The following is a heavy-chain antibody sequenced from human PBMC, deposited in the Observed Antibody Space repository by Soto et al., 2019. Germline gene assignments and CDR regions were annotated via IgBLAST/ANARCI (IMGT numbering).Heavy chain of an antibody. J-gene: IGHJ6*02. V-gene: IGHV2-5*02. CDR3: AHKGGRGAGMDL. D-gene: IGHD2-15*01. CDR2: IYWDNDK. CDR1: GFSVSTSRVG. Sequence: QITLKESGPTLVKPTQTLTLTCTFSGFSVSTSRVGVAWIRQSPGKALEWLALIYWDNDKRYSPFLQSRVTITKDTSKNQVVLTMTNMDPVDTATYYCAHKGGRGAGMDLWGQGTTVTVSS.